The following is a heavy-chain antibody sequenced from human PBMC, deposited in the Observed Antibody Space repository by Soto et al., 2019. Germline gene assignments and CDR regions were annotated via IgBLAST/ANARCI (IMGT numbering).Heavy chain of an antibody. J-gene: IGHJ4*02. V-gene: IGHV4-59*01. CDR1: GGSISSYY. CDR2: IYYSGST. Sequence: PSETLSLTCTVSGGSISSYYWSWIRQPPGKGLEWIGYIYYSGSTNYNPSLKSRVTIPVDTSKNQFSLKLSSVTAADTAVYYCARYYSSGWYGLFDYWGQGTLVTVSS. CDR3: ARYYSSGWYGLFDY. D-gene: IGHD6-19*01.